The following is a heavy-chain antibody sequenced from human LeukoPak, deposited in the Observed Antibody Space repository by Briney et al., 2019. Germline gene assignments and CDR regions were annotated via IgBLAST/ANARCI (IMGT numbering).Heavy chain of an antibody. J-gene: IGHJ5*02. CDR3: ARRRGGNWFDP. Sequence: SETLSLTCAVYGGSFSGYYWSWIRQPPGKGLEWIGEINHSGSTNYNPSLKSRVIISVDTSKNQFSLKLSSVTAADTAVYYCARRRGGNWFDPWGQGTLVTVSS. CDR2: INHSGST. CDR1: GGSFSGYY. V-gene: IGHV4-34*01. D-gene: IGHD5-12*01.